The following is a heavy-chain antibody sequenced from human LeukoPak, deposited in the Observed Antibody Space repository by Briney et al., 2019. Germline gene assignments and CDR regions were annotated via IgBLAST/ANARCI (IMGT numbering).Heavy chain of an antibody. V-gene: IGHV1-18*01. CDR1: GYTFTSYG. Sequence: ASVKVSCKASGYTFTSYGISWVRQAPGQGLEWMGWISAYNGNTNYAQKLQGRVTMTTDTSTSTAYMELRSLRSDDTAVYYCARESIAVAGHYYYYGMDVWGQGTTVTVSS. D-gene: IGHD6-19*01. CDR3: ARESIAVAGHYYYYGMDV. J-gene: IGHJ6*02. CDR2: ISAYNGNT.